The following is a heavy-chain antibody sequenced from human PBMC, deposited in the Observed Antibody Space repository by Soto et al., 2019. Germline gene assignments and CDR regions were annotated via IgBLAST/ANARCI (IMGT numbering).Heavy chain of an antibody. V-gene: IGHV6-1*01. CDR2: TYYRSKWYY. CDR1: GDSVSSNSAA. J-gene: IGHJ6*02. Sequence: SQTLSLTCAISGDSVSSNSAAWNWVRQSPSRGLEWLGRTYYRSKWYYGYAVSVKSRITIKPDTSKNQFSLQLNSVTPEDTAVYYCARIHSSSSSDMDVWGQGTTVTVSS. CDR3: ARIHSSSSSDMDV. D-gene: IGHD6-6*01.